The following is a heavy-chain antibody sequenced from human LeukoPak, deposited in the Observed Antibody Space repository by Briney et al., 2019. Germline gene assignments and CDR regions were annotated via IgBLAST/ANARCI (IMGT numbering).Heavy chain of an antibody. D-gene: IGHD6-13*01. V-gene: IGHV3-66*01. Sequence: GGSLRLSCAASGFTVSSNYMNWVRQAPGKGLEWISVIYRGGATYYAASVKGRFTISRDNSKNTLYLQMNSLRAEDTAVYYCARELGAAAGDTSVDYWGQGTLVTVSS. CDR3: ARELGAAAGDTSVDY. CDR1: GFTVSSNY. J-gene: IGHJ4*02. CDR2: IYRGGAT.